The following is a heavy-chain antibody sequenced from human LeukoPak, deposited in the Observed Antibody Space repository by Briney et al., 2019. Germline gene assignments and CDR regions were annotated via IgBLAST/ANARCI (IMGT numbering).Heavy chain of an antibody. V-gene: IGHV3-7*01. Sequence: PGGSLRLSCAASGFSFEDFGMNWVRQRPGKGLEWVATINQDGSEKYYVDSVKGRFTTSRDNAKNSLFLQMNSLRAEDTAVYYCARDRITDFWSGYYTNYFDYWGQGTLVTVSS. D-gene: IGHD3-3*01. CDR1: GFSFEDFG. CDR3: ARDRITDFWSGYYTNYFDY. J-gene: IGHJ4*02. CDR2: INQDGSEK.